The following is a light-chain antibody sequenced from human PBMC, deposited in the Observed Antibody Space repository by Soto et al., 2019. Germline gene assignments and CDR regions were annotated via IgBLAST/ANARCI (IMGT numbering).Light chain of an antibody. V-gene: IGKV1-5*01. CDR1: QSISSW. CDR3: QQYNSFWT. J-gene: IGKJ1*01. Sequence: DIQMTQSPSTLYASVGDRVTITCRASQSISSWLAWYQQKPGKAPKLLIYDASYLERGVPSRFSGSGSGTEFTLTISSLQPDDLATYYCQQYNSFWTFGQGTKVEI. CDR2: DAS.